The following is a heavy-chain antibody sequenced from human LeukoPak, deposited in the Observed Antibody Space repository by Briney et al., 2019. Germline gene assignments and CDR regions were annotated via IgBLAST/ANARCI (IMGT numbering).Heavy chain of an antibody. CDR2: IYTSGST. CDR3: ARDPIWEGRSYYYMDV. V-gene: IGHV4-4*07. D-gene: IGHD3-16*01. Sequence: KPSETLSLTCAVYGGSFSGYYWSWIRQPAGKGLEWIGRIYTSGSTNYNPSLKSRVTISVDTSKNQFSLKLSSVTAADTAVYHCARDPIWEGRSYYYMDVWGKGTTVTVSS. J-gene: IGHJ6*03. CDR1: GGSFSGYY.